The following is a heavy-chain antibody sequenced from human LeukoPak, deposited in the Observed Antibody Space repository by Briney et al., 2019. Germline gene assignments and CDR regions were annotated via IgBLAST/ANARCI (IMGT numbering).Heavy chain of an antibody. CDR3: ARGGDGYNYFDY. D-gene: IGHD5-12*01. J-gene: IGHJ4*02. CDR2: IWFSGST. V-gene: IGHV4-59*01. CDR1: GDPISDYY. Sequence: SETLSLTCTVSGDPISDYYWSWIRQPPGKGLEWIGYIWFSGSTKYSPSLKSRATISVDRSKHQFSLKLNSLTAADTAVYFCARGGDGYNYFDYWGQGTLVTVS.